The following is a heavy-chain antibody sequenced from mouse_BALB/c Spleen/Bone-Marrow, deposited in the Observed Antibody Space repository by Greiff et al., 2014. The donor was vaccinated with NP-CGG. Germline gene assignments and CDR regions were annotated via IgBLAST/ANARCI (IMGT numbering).Heavy chain of an antibody. D-gene: IGHD2-14*01. CDR1: GYTFTSSW. J-gene: IGHJ1*01. Sequence: HVQLQQPGSVLVRPGASVKLSCKASGYTFTSSWMHWAKRRPGQGLEWIGDIHPNSGNTNYNEKFRGKATLTVDTSSNTAYVDLSSLTSEDSAVYYCARSYRFWYFDVWGAGTTVTVSS. CDR3: ARSYRFWYFDV. CDR2: IHPNSGNT. V-gene: IGHV1S130*01.